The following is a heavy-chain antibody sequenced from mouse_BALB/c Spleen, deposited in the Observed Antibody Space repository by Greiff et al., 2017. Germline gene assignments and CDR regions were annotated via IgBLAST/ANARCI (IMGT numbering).Heavy chain of an antibody. V-gene: IGHV2-6-4*01. CDR1: GFSLSRYS. Sequence: VKLEESGPGLVAPSQSLSITCTVSGFSLSRYSVHWVRQPPGKGLEWLGMIWGGGSTDYNSALKSRLSISKDNSKSQVFLKMNSLQTDDTAMYYCAREGLQLRFFDYWGQGTTLTVSS. CDR2: IWGGGST. CDR3: AREGLQLRFFDY. J-gene: IGHJ2*01. D-gene: IGHD1-2*01.